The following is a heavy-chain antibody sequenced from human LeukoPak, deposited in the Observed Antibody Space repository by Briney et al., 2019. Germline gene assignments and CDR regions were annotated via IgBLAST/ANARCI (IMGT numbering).Heavy chain of an antibody. CDR3: ARELDPYNWFDP. J-gene: IGHJ5*02. CDR2: IIPIFGTA. V-gene: IGHV1-69*13. Sequence: SVKVSCKASGGTFSSYAISWVRQAPGQGLEWMGGIIPIFGTANYAQKFQGRVTITADESTSTAYMELSSLRSEDTAVYYCARELDPYNWFDPWGQGTLVTVSS. CDR1: GGTFSSYA.